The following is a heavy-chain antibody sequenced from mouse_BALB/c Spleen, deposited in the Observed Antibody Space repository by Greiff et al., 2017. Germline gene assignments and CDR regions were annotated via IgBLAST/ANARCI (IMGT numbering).Heavy chain of an antibody. D-gene: IGHD1-2*01. Sequence: DVKLQESGAELVRSGASVKLSCTASGFNIKDYYMHWVKQRPEQGLEWIGWIDPENGDTEYAPKFQGNATMTADTSSNTAYLQLSSLTSEDTAVYYCNSHYYGSFDYWGQGTTLTVSS. CDR3: NSHYYGSFDY. CDR1: GFNIKDYY. CDR2: IDPENGDT. J-gene: IGHJ2*01. V-gene: IGHV14-4*02.